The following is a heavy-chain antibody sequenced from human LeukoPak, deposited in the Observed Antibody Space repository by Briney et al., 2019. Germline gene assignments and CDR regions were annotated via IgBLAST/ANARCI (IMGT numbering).Heavy chain of an antibody. CDR1: GGSFSTYY. J-gene: IGHJ4*02. Sequence: SETLSLTCAVYGGSFSTYYWSWIRQPPGKGLEWIGEINHSGGTTYNPSLESRVTISIDTSKNQFSLKLSSVTAADTAVYYCAGYYYGTENYHNHPNFDYWGQGTLVTVSS. CDR3: AGYYYGTENYHNHPNFDY. D-gene: IGHD3-10*01. CDR2: INHSGGT. V-gene: IGHV4-34*01.